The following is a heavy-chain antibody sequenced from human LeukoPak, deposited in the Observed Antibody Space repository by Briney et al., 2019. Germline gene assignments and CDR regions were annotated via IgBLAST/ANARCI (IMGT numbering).Heavy chain of an antibody. CDR2: ISSSSSYI. CDR1: GFTFSSYS. Sequence: GGSLRLSCEASGFTFSSYSMNWVRQAPGKGLEWVSSISSSSSYIYYADSVKGRFTISRDNAKNSLYLQMNSLRAEDTAVYYCARVPGPRAATIGQGYWGQGTLVTVSS. V-gene: IGHV3-21*01. CDR3: ARVPGPRAATIGQGY. J-gene: IGHJ4*02. D-gene: IGHD5-12*01.